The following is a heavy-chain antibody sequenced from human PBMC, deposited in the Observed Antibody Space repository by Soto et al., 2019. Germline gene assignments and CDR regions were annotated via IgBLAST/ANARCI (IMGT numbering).Heavy chain of an antibody. CDR3: ARIKSHDYVWGSYRPFEY. J-gene: IGHJ4*02. V-gene: IGHV4-34*01. CDR2: INHSGST. D-gene: IGHD3-16*02. CDR1: GGSFSTYY. Sequence: PSETLSLTCAVYGGSFSTYYWTWIRQPPGKGLEWIGEINHSGSTNYNSSLKSRATISADTSKNQFSLKLSSVTDADTAVYYCARIKSHDYVWGSYRPFEYWGQGILVTVSS.